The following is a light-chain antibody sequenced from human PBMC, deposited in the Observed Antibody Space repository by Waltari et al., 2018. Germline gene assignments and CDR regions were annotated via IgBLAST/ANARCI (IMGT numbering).Light chain of an antibody. Sequence: QSALTQPASVSGSPGQSITISCTGTSSDVGNYNLVSWYQPHPGKAPKLRIYEVSKRPSGVSNRFSGSKSGNTASLTISGLQAEDEADYYCCSYAGSHTFVVFGGGTKLTVL. J-gene: IGLJ2*01. V-gene: IGLV2-23*02. CDR3: CSYAGSHTFVV. CDR2: EVS. CDR1: SSDVGNYNL.